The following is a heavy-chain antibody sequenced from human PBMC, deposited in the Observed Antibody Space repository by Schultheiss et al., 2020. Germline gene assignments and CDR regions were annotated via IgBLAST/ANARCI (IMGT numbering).Heavy chain of an antibody. D-gene: IGHD5-18*01. CDR2: IKQDGSEK. Sequence: ETLSLTCAVSGGSISSSNWWSWVRQAPGKGLEWVANIKQDGSEKYYVDSVKGRFTISRDNSKNTLYLQMNSLRAEDTAVYYCAKDRGQLWLRGLDYWGQGTLVTVSS. V-gene: IGHV3-7*01. CDR1: GGSISSSNW. CDR3: AKDRGQLWLRGLDY. J-gene: IGHJ4*02.